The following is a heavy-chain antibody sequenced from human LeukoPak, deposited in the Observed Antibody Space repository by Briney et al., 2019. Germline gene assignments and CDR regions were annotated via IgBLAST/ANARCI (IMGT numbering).Heavy chain of an antibody. V-gene: IGHV3-30*18. Sequence: GGSLRLSCAASGFTFSSYGMHWVRQAPGKGLEWVAVISYDGSNKYYADSVKGRFTISRDNSKNTLYLQMNSLRAEDTAVYYCAKDATMVRGARYYYYGMDVWGKGTTATVSS. CDR2: ISYDGSNK. J-gene: IGHJ6*04. CDR1: GFTFSSYG. CDR3: AKDATMVRGARYYYYGMDV. D-gene: IGHD3-10*01.